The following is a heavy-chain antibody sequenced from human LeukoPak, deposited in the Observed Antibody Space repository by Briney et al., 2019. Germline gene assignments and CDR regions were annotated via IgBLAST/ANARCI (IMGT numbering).Heavy chain of an antibody. V-gene: IGHV4-30-4*07. CDR3: ARLARGAIVGATKSFKYFQH. J-gene: IGHJ1*01. CDR1: GGSISSGGYS. D-gene: IGHD1-26*01. CDR2: IYYSGST. Sequence: SETLSLTCAVSGGSISSGGYSWSWIRQPPGKGLEWIGYIYYSGSTYYNPSLKSRVTISVDTSKNQFSLKLSSVTAADTAVYYCARLARGAIVGATKSFKYFQHWGQGTLVTVSS.